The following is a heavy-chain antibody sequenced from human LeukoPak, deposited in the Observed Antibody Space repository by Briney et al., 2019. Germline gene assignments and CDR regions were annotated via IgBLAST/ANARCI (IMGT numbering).Heavy chain of an antibody. CDR1: GFTVSSNY. CDR3: ARHYGSGTYFGY. Sequence: PGGSLRLSCAASGFTVSSNYMSWVRQPPGKGLEWIGSIYYSGSTYHNPSLKSRVTISVDTSKNQFSLKLSSVTAADTALYYCARHYGSGTYFGYWGQGTLVTVSS. D-gene: IGHD3-10*01. CDR2: IYYSGST. V-gene: IGHV4-59*05. J-gene: IGHJ4*02.